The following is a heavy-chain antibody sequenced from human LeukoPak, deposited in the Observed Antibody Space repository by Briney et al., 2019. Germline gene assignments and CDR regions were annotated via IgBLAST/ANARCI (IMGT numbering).Heavy chain of an antibody. D-gene: IGHD2-2*01. Sequence: ASVKVSCKASRYTFTSYDINWVRQATGQGLEWMGWMNPNSGNTGYAQKFQGRVTMTRNTSISTAYMELSSLRSEDTAVYYCARALVVVVPGYYYYYMDVWGKGTTVTVSS. CDR1: RYTFTSYD. J-gene: IGHJ6*03. CDR2: MNPNSGNT. V-gene: IGHV1-8*01. CDR3: ARALVVVVPGYYYYYMDV.